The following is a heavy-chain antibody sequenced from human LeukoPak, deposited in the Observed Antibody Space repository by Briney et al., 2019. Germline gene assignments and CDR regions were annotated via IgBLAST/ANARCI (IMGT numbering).Heavy chain of an antibody. CDR2: ISGSSSYI. CDR3: ASSWGSSWYLDY. Sequence: GGSLRLSCAASGFTFSSYSMNWVRQAPGKGLEWVSSISGSSSYIYYAASVKARFTISRDNAKNSLYLQMNRLRAEDTALYYCASSWGSSWYLDYWGQGTLVTVSS. V-gene: IGHV3-21*01. D-gene: IGHD6-13*01. J-gene: IGHJ4*02. CDR1: GFTFSSYS.